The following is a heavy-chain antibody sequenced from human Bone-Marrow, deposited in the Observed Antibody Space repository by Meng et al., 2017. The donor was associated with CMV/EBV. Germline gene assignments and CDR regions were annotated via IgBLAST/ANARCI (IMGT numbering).Heavy chain of an antibody. CDR1: GGSFSGYY. CDR3: VRGKPTYYYDSSGPAPSQSHLDYFDY. V-gene: IGHV4-34*01. J-gene: IGHJ4*02. CDR2: INHSGST. D-gene: IGHD3-22*01. Sequence: SETLSLTCAVYGGSFSGYYWSWIRQPPGKGLEWIGEINHSGSTNYNPSLKSRVTISVDTSKNQFSLKLSSVTAADTAVYYCVRGKPTYYYDSSGPAPSQSHLDYFDYWGQGTLVTVSS.